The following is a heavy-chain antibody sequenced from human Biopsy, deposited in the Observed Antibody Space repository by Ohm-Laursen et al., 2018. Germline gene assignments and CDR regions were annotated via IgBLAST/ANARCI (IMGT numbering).Heavy chain of an antibody. CDR1: GGSISSGGSY. V-gene: IGHV4-31*01. J-gene: IGHJ5*02. D-gene: IGHD3-22*01. CDR3: ARGDYFDSNGYFWFDP. CDR2: IFNSANT. Sequence: SQTLSLTCTVSGGSISSGGSYWSWIRQRPGKGLEWIGYIFNSANTYYKPSLKNLITISGDTSKNQFSLKLNSVTAADTAVYYCARGDYFDSNGYFWFDPWGQGTLVTVSS.